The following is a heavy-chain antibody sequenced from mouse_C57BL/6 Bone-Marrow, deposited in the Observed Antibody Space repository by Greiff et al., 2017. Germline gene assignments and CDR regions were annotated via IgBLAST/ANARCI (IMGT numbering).Heavy chain of an antibody. CDR2: IDPETGGT. CDR1: GYTFTDYE. Sequence: QVQLQQSGAELVRPGASVTLSCKASGYTFTDYEMHWVKQTPVHGLEWIGAIDPETGGTAYNQKFKGKAILTADKSSSTAYMELRSLTSEDSAVYYCTSSNWDPDWYFDVWGTGTTVTGSS. V-gene: IGHV1-15*01. CDR3: TSSNWDPDWYFDV. J-gene: IGHJ1*03. D-gene: IGHD4-1*01.